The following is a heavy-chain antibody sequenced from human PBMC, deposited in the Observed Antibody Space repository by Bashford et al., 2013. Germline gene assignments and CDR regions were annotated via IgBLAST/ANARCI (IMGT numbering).Heavy chain of an antibody. V-gene: IGHV1-2*02. CDR2: INPNGGGT. CDR3: ARVAGPTGWESWLDP. Sequence: ASVKVSCKASGYSFTTNYIHWVRQAPGQGLEWMGVINPNGGGTNYAQNFQGRVTMTRDTSISTVYMELTTLTSDDTAVYYCARVAGPTGWESWLDPWGQGTLVTVSS. D-gene: IGHD1-26*01. CDR1: GYSFTTNY. J-gene: IGHJ5*02.